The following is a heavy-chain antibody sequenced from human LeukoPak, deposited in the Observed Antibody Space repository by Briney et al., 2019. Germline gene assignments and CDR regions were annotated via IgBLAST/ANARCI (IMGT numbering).Heavy chain of an antibody. D-gene: IGHD3-3*02. Sequence: ASVKVSCKASGYTFTSYYMHWVRQAPGQGLEWMGIINPSGGSTSYAQKFQGRVTMTRDTSTSTVYMELSSLRSEDTAVYYRAAHFWSGHYDYWGQGTLVTVSS. CDR3: AAHFWSGHYDY. J-gene: IGHJ4*02. V-gene: IGHV1-46*03. CDR1: GYTFTSYY. CDR2: INPSGGST.